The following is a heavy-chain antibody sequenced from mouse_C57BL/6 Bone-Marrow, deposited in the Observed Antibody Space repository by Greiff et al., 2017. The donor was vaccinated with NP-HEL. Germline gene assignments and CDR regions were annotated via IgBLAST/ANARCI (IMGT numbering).Heavy chain of an antibody. J-gene: IGHJ4*01. CDR3: ARSGYGNFGYYYAMDY. CDR2: IDPSDSYT. CDR1: GYTFTSYW. V-gene: IGHV1-69*01. D-gene: IGHD2-10*02. Sequence: QVQLQQPGAELVMPGASVKLSCKASGYTFTSYWMHWVKQRPGQCLEWIGEIDPSDSYTNYNQKFKGKSTLTVDKSSSTAYMQLCSLTSEDSAVYYCARSGYGNFGYYYAMDYWGQGTSVTVSS.